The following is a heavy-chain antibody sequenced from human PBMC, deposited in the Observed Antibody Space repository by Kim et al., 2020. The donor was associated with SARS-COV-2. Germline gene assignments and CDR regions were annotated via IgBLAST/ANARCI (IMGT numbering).Heavy chain of an antibody. Sequence: GGSLRLSCAASGFIFNDYAMHWVRQAPGKGLEWVSGISCNSGSIDFADSVKGRFTISRDNAKNSLYLQMNSLRAEDTALYYCAKDVEYDILTGYSRFDYWGQGTLGTVSS. CDR3: AKDVEYDILTGYSRFDY. CDR1: GFIFNDYA. D-gene: IGHD3-9*01. CDR2: ISCNSGSI. J-gene: IGHJ4*02. V-gene: IGHV3-9*01.